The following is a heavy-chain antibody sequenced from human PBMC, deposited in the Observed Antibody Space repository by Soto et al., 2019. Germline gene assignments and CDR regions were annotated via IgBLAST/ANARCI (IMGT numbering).Heavy chain of an antibody. CDR3: AKDLPPTSLFRNFVYYYYGMDV. J-gene: IGHJ6*02. Sequence: GGSLRLSCAASGFTFSSYGMHWVRQAPGKGLEWVAVISYDGSNKYYADSVKGRFTISRDNSKNTLYLQMNSLRAEDTAVYYCAKDLPPTSLFRNFVYYYYGMDVWGQGTTVTISS. CDR1: GFTFSSYG. D-gene: IGHD1-7*01. V-gene: IGHV3-30*18. CDR2: ISYDGSNK.